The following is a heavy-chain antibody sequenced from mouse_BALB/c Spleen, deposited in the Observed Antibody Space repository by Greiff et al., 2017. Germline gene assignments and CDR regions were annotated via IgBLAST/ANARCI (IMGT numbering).Heavy chain of an antibody. V-gene: IGHV4-1*02. D-gene: IGHD2-1*01. CDR3: ARRSYGNYWYFDV. CDR2: INPDSSTI. Sequence: EVKLVESGGGLVQPGGSLKLSCAASGFDFSRYWMSWVRQAPGKGLEWIGEINPDSSTINYTPSLKDKFIISRDNAKNTLYLQMSKVRSEDTALYYCARRSYGNYWYFDVWGAGTTVTVSS. CDR1: GFDFSRYW. J-gene: IGHJ1*01.